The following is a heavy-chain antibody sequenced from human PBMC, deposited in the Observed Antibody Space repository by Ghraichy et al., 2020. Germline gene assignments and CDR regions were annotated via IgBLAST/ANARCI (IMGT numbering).Heavy chain of an antibody. J-gene: IGHJ4*02. Sequence: SETLSLTCAVSGGSISSGGYSWSWIRQPPGKGLEWIGYIYYSGSTYYNPSLKSRVTISVDTSKNQFSLKLSSVTAADTAVYYCARDRLVRGVISRTDYWGQGTLVTVSS. CDR1: GGSISSGGYS. V-gene: IGHV4-30-4*07. CDR2: IYYSGST. D-gene: IGHD3-10*01. CDR3: ARDRLVRGVISRTDY.